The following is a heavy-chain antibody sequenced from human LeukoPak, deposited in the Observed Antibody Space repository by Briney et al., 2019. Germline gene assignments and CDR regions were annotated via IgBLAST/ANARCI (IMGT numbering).Heavy chain of an antibody. CDR2: IYTSGST. Sequence: SETLSLTCTVSGGSISSGSYYWSWIRQPAGKGLEWIGRIYTSGSTNYNPSLRSRVTVSIDTSKNQFSLKLSSVTAADTAVYYCARENSSGWVIYGGQGTLVTVSS. CDR1: GGSISSGSYY. V-gene: IGHV4-61*02. D-gene: IGHD6-19*01. J-gene: IGHJ4*02. CDR3: ARENSSGWVIY.